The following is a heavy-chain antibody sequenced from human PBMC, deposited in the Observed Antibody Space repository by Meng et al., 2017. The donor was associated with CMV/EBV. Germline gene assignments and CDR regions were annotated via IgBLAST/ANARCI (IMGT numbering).Heavy chain of an antibody. CDR1: GGTFSSYA. J-gene: IGHJ5*02. CDR3: ASSYDDNYWFDP. CDR2: IIPIFGTA. Sequence: SVKVSCKASGGTFSSYAISWVRQAPGQGLEWMGGIIPIFGTANYAQKFQGRVTITRDRSMSTAYMELSSLRSEDTAMYYCASSYDDNYWFDPWGQGTLVTVSS. V-gene: IGHV1-69*05. D-gene: IGHD3-3*01.